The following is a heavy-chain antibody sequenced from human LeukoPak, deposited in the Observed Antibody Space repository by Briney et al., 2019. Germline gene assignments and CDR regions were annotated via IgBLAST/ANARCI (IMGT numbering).Heavy chain of an antibody. CDR1: GYTFTSYG. CDR2: ISAYNGNT. CDR3: ARAKTYYYDSKGAFDI. D-gene: IGHD3-22*01. J-gene: IGHJ3*02. V-gene: IGHV1-18*01. Sequence: GASVKVSCKASGYTFTSYGISWVRQAPGQGLEWMGWISAYNGNTNYAQKFQGRVTITADKSTSTAYMELSSLRSEDTAVYYCARAKTYYYDSKGAFDIWGQGTMVTVSS.